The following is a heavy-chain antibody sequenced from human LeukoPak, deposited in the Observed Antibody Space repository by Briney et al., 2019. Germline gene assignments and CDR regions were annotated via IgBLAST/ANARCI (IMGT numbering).Heavy chain of an antibody. J-gene: IGHJ5*02. Sequence: ASVKVSCKASGYTFTCYYMHWVRQAPGQGLEWMGWINPNSGGTNYAQKFQGRVTMTRDTSISTAYMEQSRLRSDDTAVYYCARDVGDSYGEGYNWFDPWGQGTLVTVSS. D-gene: IGHD3-3*01. V-gene: IGHV1-2*02. CDR2: INPNSGGT. CDR3: ARDVGDSYGEGYNWFDP. CDR1: GYTFTCYY.